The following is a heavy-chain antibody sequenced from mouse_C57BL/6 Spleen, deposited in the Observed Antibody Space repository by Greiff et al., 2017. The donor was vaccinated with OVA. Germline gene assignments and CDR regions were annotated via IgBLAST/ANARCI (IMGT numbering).Heavy chain of an antibody. J-gene: IGHJ1*03. V-gene: IGHV5-9*01. CDR3: ARHKTTVPSYWYFDV. D-gene: IGHD1-1*01. CDR2: ISGGGGNT. CDR1: GFTFSSYT. Sequence: EVKLQESGGGLVKPGGSLKLSCAASGFTFSSYTMSWVRQTPEKRLEWVATISGGGGNTYYPDSVKGRFTISRDNAKNTLYLQMSSLRSEDTALYYCARHKTTVPSYWYFDVWGTGTTVTVSS.